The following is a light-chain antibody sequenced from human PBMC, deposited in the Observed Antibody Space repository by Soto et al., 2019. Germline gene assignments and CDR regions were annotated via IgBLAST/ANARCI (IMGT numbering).Light chain of an antibody. J-gene: IGKJ1*01. CDR2: QAS. CDR3: QQYKSYST. CDR1: QSSSSW. Sequence: DIQMTQSPSTLSASVGDRVTITCRASQSSSSWLAWYQQKPGKAPKLLIYQASRLESGVPSRFSGSGSGTEFTLTISSLQPDDFATYYCQQYKSYSTFGQGTKVEIK. V-gene: IGKV1-5*03.